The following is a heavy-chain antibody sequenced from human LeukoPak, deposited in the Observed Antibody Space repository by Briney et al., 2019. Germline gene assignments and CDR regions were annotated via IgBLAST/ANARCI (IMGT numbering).Heavy chain of an antibody. Sequence: GGSLRLSCAASVFTFISYSMSWVRHAPWKGLEWVLAISGSGGSTYYADSVKGRFTISRDNSKNTLYLQMNSLRAEDTAVYYCAKGMGLLWFGEFVDYWGQGTLVTVSS. CDR3: AKGMGLLWFGEFVDY. J-gene: IGHJ4*02. CDR1: VFTFISYS. V-gene: IGHV3-23*01. D-gene: IGHD3-10*01. CDR2: ISGSGGST.